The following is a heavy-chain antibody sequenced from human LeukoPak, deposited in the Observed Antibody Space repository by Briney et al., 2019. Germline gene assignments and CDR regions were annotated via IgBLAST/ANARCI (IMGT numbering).Heavy chain of an antibody. CDR2: ISYDGSNK. CDR3: ARDLSTSHMDV. D-gene: IGHD3-16*01. Sequence: PGGSLRLSCAASGFTFSSYAMHWVRQAPGKGLEWVAVISYDGSNKYYADSVKGRFTISRDNSKNTLYLQMNSLRAEDTAVYYCARDLSTSHMDVWGQGTTVTVSS. CDR1: GFTFSSYA. J-gene: IGHJ6*02. V-gene: IGHV3-30-3*01.